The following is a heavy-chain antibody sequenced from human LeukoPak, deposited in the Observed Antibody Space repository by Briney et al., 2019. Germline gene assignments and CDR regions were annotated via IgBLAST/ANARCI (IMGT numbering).Heavy chain of an antibody. J-gene: IGHJ4*02. Sequence: GGSLRLSCAASQFTFSSYNMDWVRQAPGKGLEWVSSISSSSSYRFYADSVKGRFTISRDNAKNSLYLQMNSLRAEDTAVYYCARRFDSWGQGTLVTVSS. V-gene: IGHV3-21*01. CDR1: QFTFSSYN. CDR2: ISSSSSYR. CDR3: ARRFDS.